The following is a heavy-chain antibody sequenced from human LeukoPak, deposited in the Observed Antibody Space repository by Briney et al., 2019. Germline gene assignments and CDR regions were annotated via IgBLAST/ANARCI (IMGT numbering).Heavy chain of an antibody. CDR2: MSDSGST. D-gene: IGHD6-13*01. CDR1: GGSISSTNHY. CDR3: ARGLSIAAGAN. V-gene: IGHV4-39*07. Sequence: PSETLSLTCTVSGGSISSTNHYCGWIRQPPGKGLEWIGSMSDSGSTHYNPSLKSRVTISKDTSKNQFSLKVSSVTAADTAVYYCARGLSIAAGANWGQGILVTVSS. J-gene: IGHJ4*02.